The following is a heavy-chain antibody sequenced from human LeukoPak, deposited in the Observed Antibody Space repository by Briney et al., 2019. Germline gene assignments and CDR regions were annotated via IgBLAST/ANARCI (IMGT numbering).Heavy chain of an antibody. Sequence: GGSLRLSCAASGFTFSSYAMHWVRQAPGKGLEYVSAISSNGGSTYYANSVKGRFTISRDNSKNTLYLQMGSLRAEDMAVYYCARDRQIRSWYGEFDYWGQGTLVTVSS. CDR3: ARDRQIRSWYGEFDY. J-gene: IGHJ4*02. D-gene: IGHD6-13*01. V-gene: IGHV3-64*01. CDR2: ISSNGGST. CDR1: GFTFSSYA.